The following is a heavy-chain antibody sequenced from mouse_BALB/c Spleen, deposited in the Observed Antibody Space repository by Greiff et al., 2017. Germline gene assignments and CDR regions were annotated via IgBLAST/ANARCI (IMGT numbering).Heavy chain of an antibody. V-gene: IGHV2-9*02. D-gene: IGHD2-2*01. Sequence: QVQLQQSGPGLVAPSQSLSISCTVSGFSLTSYGVHWVRQPPGKGLEWLGVIWAGGSTNYNSAHMSRLSISKDNSKRQVFLKMNSLQTDDTAMYYCARDGYDWDFAYWGQGTLVTVSA. CDR1: GFSLTSYG. CDR3: ARDGYDWDFAY. J-gene: IGHJ3*01. CDR2: IWAGGST.